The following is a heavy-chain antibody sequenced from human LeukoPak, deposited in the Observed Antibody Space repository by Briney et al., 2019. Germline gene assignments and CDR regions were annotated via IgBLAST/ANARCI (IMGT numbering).Heavy chain of an antibody. CDR3: ARNEDTIPYYYYYYMDV. D-gene: IGHD3-3*01. CDR2: IKQDGSEK. CDR1: GFTFSSYW. Sequence: QPGGSLRLSCVVSGFTFSSYWMSWVRQAPGKGLEWVANIKQDGSEKYYVDSVKGRFTISRDNAKNSLYLQMNSLRAEDTAVYYCARNEDTIPYYYYYYMDVWGKGTTVTVSS. V-gene: IGHV3-7*01. J-gene: IGHJ6*03.